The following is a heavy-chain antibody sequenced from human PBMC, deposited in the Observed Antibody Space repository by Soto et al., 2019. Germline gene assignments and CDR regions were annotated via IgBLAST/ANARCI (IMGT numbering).Heavy chain of an antibody. Sequence: GGSLRLSCAASGFTFSNAWMSWVRQAPGKGLEWVGRIKSKTDGGTTDYAAPVKGRFTISRDDSKNTLYLQMNSLKTEDTAVYYCTTGPFITIFGVVFGYYYYYGMDVWGQGTTVTV. CDR3: TTGPFITIFGVVFGYYYYYGMDV. CDR1: GFTFSNAW. D-gene: IGHD3-3*01. CDR2: IKSKTDGGTT. V-gene: IGHV3-15*01. J-gene: IGHJ6*02.